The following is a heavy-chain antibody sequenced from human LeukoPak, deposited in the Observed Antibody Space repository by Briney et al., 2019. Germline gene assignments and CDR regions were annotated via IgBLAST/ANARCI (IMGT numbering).Heavy chain of an antibody. D-gene: IGHD3-22*01. CDR1: GGSISSGDYY. CDR3: ARNYDSSGYFRYFDY. V-gene: IGHV4-61*08. Sequence: PSETLSLTCTVSGGSISSGDYYWSWIRQPPGKGLEWIGCIFHTGTTNYNPSLKSRVSISIDTSKNQFSLKLSSVTAADTAVYYCARNYDSSGYFRYFDYWGQGTLVTVSS. J-gene: IGHJ4*02. CDR2: IFHTGTT.